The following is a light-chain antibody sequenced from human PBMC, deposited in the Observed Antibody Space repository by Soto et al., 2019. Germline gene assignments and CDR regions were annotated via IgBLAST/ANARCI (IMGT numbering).Light chain of an antibody. CDR1: QNLHSF. CDR3: LQRTRWPMA. V-gene: IGKV3-11*01. Sequence: IRVKQSPATLSVYTGERVTLSCRASQNLHSFLNWYQQRPGQAPRPLIYDGSKRAAGVPDRISGDGSGTDYTLTISSLEPEDFAVYYCLQRTRWPMAFGQGTLLEVK. J-gene: IGKJ5*01. CDR2: DGS.